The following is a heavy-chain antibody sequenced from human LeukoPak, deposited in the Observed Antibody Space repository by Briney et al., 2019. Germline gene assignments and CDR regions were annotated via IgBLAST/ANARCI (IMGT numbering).Heavy chain of an antibody. J-gene: IGHJ6*03. CDR2: IIPIFGTA. CDR3: ATYYYDSSGYRRPYYYYYMDV. D-gene: IGHD3-22*01. CDR1: GGTFSSYA. Sequence: GASVKVSCKASGGTFSSYAISWVRQAPGQGLEWMGGIIPIFGTANYAQKFQGRVTITADESTSTAYMELSSLRSEDTAVYYCATYYYDSSGYRRPYYYYYMDVWGKGTTVTISS. V-gene: IGHV1-69*13.